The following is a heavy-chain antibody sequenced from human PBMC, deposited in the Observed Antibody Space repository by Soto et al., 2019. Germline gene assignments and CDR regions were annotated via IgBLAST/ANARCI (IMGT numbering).Heavy chain of an antibody. J-gene: IGHJ6*03. D-gene: IGHD3-10*01. CDR1: GYSFTSYW. Sequence: GESLKISCKGSGYSFTSYWIGWVRQMPGKGLEWMGIIYPGDSDTRYSPSFQGQVTISADKSISTAYLQWSSLKASDTAMYYCARLGRRLLWFGEVRNYYYYYYMDVWGKGTTVTVSS. V-gene: IGHV5-51*01. CDR3: ARLGRRLLWFGEVRNYYYYYYMDV. CDR2: IYPGDSDT.